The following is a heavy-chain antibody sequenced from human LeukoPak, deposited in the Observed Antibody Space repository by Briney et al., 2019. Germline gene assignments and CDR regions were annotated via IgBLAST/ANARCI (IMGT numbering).Heavy chain of an antibody. CDR3: AKRDGNY. V-gene: IGHV3-23*01. CDR2: ISGSGGTT. CDR1: GFTFSSYG. Sequence: PGGSLRLSCAASGFTFSSYGMRWVRQAPGKGLQWVSAISGSGGTTYYADSVKGRFTISRDNSKNMLYLQMNSLRAEDTAVYYCAKRDGNYWGQGTLVTVSS. J-gene: IGHJ4*02.